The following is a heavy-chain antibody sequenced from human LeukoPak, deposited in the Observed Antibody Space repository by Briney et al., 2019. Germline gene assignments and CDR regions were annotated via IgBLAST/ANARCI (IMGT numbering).Heavy chain of an antibody. CDR3: ARSRLPGTRGYWFDP. V-gene: IGHV4-61*02. CDR1: GGSISSNSYY. D-gene: IGHD1-1*01. CDR2: IYTSGSI. J-gene: IGHJ5*02. Sequence: PSETLSLTCTVSGGSISSNSYYWSWIRQPAGKGLEWIGRIYTSGSINYNPSLKSRVTMSVDTSKNQFSLKLSSVTAADTAVYYCARSRLPGTRGYWFDPWGQGTLVTVSS.